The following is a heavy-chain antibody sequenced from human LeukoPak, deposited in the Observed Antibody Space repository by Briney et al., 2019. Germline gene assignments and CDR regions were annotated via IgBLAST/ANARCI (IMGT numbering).Heavy chain of an antibody. CDR1: GLTFSDYY. CDR3: AREAIAVAGTLGSYYFDY. Sequence: GSLRLSSAASGLTFSDYYMSCICQAPRKGLGWVSYISSSGSTIYYADSVKGRLSISRDIAKNSLYLQMNSLRAEDTAVYYCAREAIAVAGTLGSYYFDYWGQGTLVTVSS. D-gene: IGHD6-19*01. V-gene: IGHV3-11*04. J-gene: IGHJ4*02. CDR2: ISSSGSTI.